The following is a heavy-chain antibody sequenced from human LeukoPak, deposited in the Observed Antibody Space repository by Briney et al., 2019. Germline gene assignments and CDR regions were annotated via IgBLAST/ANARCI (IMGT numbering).Heavy chain of an antibody. D-gene: IGHD2-15*01. CDR1: GFTFSSYW. V-gene: IGHV3-74*01. Sequence: GGSLRLSCAASGFTFSSYWMHWVRQAPGKGLVWVSRINSDGSSTSYADSVKGRFTISRDNAKNTLYLQMNSLRAEDTAVYYCARAPVVVATTHYYYHGMDVWGKGTTVTVSS. CDR2: INSDGSST. CDR3: ARAPVVVATTHYYYHGMDV. J-gene: IGHJ6*04.